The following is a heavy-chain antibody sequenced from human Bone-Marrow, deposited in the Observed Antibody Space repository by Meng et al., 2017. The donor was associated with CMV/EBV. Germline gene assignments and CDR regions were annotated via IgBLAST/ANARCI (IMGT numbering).Heavy chain of an antibody. CDR1: GFTFSTYA. Sequence: GGSLRLSCTASGFTFSTYAMSWVRQAPGKGLEWVSSIDGGVTTYYADSVKGRFTISRDNSKNTLYLQMNSLRAEDTAVYYCAKDGTIFGVVITAVDWGQGTLVTVSS. CDR2: IDGGVTT. V-gene: IGHV3-23*01. CDR3: AKDGTIFGVVITAVD. J-gene: IGHJ4*02. D-gene: IGHD3-3*01.